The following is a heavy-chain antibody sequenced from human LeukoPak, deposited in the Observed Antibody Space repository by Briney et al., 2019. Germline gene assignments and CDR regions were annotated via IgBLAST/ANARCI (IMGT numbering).Heavy chain of an antibody. J-gene: IGHJ4*02. CDR3: APTPEAYTSNWNV. CDR1: GYTFTDGY. D-gene: IGHD1-1*01. V-gene: IGHV1-2*02. CDR2: INPNSGFT. Sequence: GASVKVSFKTSGYTFTDGYMQWVRQAPGQGLEWMGWINPNSGFTNYAQKFQGRVTMTRDTSISTAYMEVRRLRPDDTAVYYCAPTPEAYTSNWNVWGQGTLVTVSS.